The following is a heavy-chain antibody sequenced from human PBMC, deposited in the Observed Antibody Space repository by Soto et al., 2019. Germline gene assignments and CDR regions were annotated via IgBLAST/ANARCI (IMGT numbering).Heavy chain of an antibody. CDR2: ISAYNGNT. CDR1: GYTFTSYG. Sequence: AASVKVSCKASGYTFTSYGISWVRQAPGQGLEWMGWISAYNGNTNYAQKLQGRVTMTTDTSTSTAYMELRSLRSDDTAVYYCARARPRWHYFVLASRPGFDIWGQGTMVTVSS. V-gene: IGHV1-18*04. D-gene: IGHD1-7*01. J-gene: IGHJ3*02. CDR3: ARARPRWHYFVLASRPGFDI.